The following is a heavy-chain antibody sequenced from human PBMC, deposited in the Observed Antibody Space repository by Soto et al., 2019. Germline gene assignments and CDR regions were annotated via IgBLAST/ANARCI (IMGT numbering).Heavy chain of an antibody. CDR1: RYIFTNYG. V-gene: IGHV1-18*01. Sequence: QVQLVQSGVEVREPGASVKVSCKAVRYIFTNYGVSWVRQAPGRGLEWMGWITTYNGNTEYAQKFQGRVTMTTDASTSTAYMELGSLRSDDTAIYYCARALTGYGMDVWGQGTTVTVSS. CDR2: ITTYNGNT. J-gene: IGHJ6*02. CDR3: ARALTGYGMDV.